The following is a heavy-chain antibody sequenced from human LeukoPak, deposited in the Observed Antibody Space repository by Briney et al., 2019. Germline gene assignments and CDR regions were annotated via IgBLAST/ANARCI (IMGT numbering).Heavy chain of an antibody. CDR2: IYYSGST. V-gene: IGHV4-59*01. Sequence: SETLSLTWTVSGGSISNYYWSWIRQPQGKGLEWIGYIYYSGSTNYNPSLKSRVTISVDTSKNQFSPKLSSVTAADTAVYYCARTSSSGYYWYFELWGRGTLVTVSS. D-gene: IGHD3-22*01. CDR1: GGSISNYY. CDR3: ARTSSSGYYWYFEL. J-gene: IGHJ2*01.